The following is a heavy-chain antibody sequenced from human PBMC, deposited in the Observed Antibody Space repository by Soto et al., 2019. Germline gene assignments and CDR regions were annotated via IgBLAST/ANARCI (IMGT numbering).Heavy chain of an antibody. CDR1: GYKFRSYW. J-gene: IGHJ4*03. CDR2: FYPGDSDA. Sequence: GESLKISCEAPGYKFRSYWIGWVRQVPGKGPEWMGFFYPGDSDARYSPSFQDQVTISADKSSNTVYLQWNSLKASDTAMYYCARNAPYYEILSGYYFDYWGHGTLVTVSS. D-gene: IGHD3-9*01. V-gene: IGHV5-51*01. CDR3: ARNAPYYEILSGYYFDY.